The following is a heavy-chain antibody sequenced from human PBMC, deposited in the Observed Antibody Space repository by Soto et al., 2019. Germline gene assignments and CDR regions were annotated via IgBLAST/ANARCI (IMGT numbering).Heavy chain of an antibody. J-gene: IGHJ6*02. CDR3: AKVRVKDYYYYAMDV. CDR2: ISSDGTSR. CDR1: GFTFSSYG. D-gene: IGHD4-4*01. Sequence: LRLSCAASGFTFSSYGMHWVRQAPGKGLEWVAVISSDGTSRFYADSVKGRFTISRDNSKNTLYLQMNSLRAEDTAMYYCAKVRVKDYYYYAMDVWGQGTTVTVSS. V-gene: IGHV3-30*18.